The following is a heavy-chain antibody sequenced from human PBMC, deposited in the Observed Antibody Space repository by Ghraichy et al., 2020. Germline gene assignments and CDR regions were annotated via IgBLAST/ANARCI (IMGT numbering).Heavy chain of an antibody. CDR3: ARGSKVVRFYYYDGMDV. J-gene: IGHJ6*02. D-gene: IGHD4-23*01. CDR1: GFTFSGYS. CDR2: ISVSSRST. Sequence: GALRLSCAASGFTFSGYSMNWVRQAPGKGLEWLSYISVSSRSTFYADSVKGRFTISRDNAKNSLYLQVKSLRDEDTAVYYCARGSKVVRFYYYDGMDVWGHGTTVTVSS. V-gene: IGHV3-48*02.